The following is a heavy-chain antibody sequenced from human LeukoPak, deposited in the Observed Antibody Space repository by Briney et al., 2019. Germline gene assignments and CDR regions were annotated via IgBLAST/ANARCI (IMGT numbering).Heavy chain of an antibody. V-gene: IGHV3-21*01. CDR1: GFTFSSYS. D-gene: IGHD3-10*01. J-gene: IGHJ4*02. Sequence: GGSLRLSCAASGFTFSSYSMNWVRQAPGKGLEWVSSISSISSFINHADSVKGRFTISRDNAKNSLYLEMNSLRAEDTAVYYCARDMRAAYGSGTYSYYFDYWGQGTLVTVSS. CDR2: ISSISSFI. CDR3: ARDMRAAYGSGTYSYYFDY.